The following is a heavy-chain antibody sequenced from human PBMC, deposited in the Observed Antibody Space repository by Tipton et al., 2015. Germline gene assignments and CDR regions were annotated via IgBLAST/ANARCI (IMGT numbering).Heavy chain of an antibody. CDR2: INHSGST. Sequence: TLSLTCAVYGGSFSGYYWSWIRQPPGKGLEWIGEINHSGSTNYNPSLKSRVTISVDTSKNQFSLKLSSVTAADTAVYYCARDRAWGFDYWGQGTLVTVSS. CDR3: ARDRAWGFDY. CDR1: GGSFSGYY. D-gene: IGHD7-27*01. J-gene: IGHJ4*02. V-gene: IGHV4-34*01.